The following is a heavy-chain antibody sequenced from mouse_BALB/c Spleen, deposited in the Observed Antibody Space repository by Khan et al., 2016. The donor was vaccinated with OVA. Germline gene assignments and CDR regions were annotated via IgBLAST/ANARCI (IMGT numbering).Heavy chain of an antibody. Sequence: QVQLQQSGAELARPGASVKLSCKASGYTFTDYYINWVKQRTGQGLEWIGEISPGRGDTYYNEKFKGKATLTADKSSSTVYMQLSSLTAEASAVYFCARRNYFGYTFAYWGQGTLITVSA. V-gene: IGHV1-77*01. D-gene: IGHD1-2*01. CDR2: ISPGRGDT. J-gene: IGHJ3*01. CDR1: GYTFTDYY. CDR3: ARRNYFGYTFAY.